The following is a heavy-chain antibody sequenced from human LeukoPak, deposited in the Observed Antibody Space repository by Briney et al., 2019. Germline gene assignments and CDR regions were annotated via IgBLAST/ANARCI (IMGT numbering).Heavy chain of an antibody. D-gene: IGHD3-22*01. J-gene: IGHJ4*02. CDR1: GFTVNSNY. V-gene: IGHV3-53*01. Sequence: GGSLRLSCAASGFTVNSNYLSWVRQAPGKGLEWVSTLYNTGNTYYANSVKGRFSISRDNSKNTLFLQMNSLRAEDTAVYYCTTGSRYYDSSGYYYWGQGTLVTVSS. CDR3: TTGSRYYDSSGYYY. CDR2: LYNTGNT.